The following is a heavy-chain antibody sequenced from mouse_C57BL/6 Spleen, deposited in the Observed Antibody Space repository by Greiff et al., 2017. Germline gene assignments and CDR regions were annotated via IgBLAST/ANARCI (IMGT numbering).Heavy chain of an antibody. D-gene: IGHD2-10*01. V-gene: IGHV1-26*01. J-gene: IGHJ4*01. CDR2: INPNSGGT. CDR1: GYTFTDYY. Sequence: EVQLLQSGPGLVKPGASVKISCKASGYTFTDYYMNWVKQSHGKGLEWIGDINPNSGGTNYNQKFKGKATLTVDKSSSTAYMKLRSLTSEDSAFYYCARSPAYHYAMDYWGQGTSVTVSS. CDR3: ARSPAYHYAMDY.